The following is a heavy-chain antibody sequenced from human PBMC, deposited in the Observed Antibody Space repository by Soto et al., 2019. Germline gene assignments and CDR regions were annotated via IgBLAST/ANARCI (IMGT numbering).Heavy chain of an antibody. Sequence: GGSLRLSCAASGFTFSSYGMHWVRQAPGKGLEWVAVISYDGSNKYYADSVKGRFTISRDNSKNTLYLQMNSLRAEDTAVYYCAKDVGDFWSGYYVYYYGMDVWGRGTTVTVSS. D-gene: IGHD3-3*01. CDR3: AKDVGDFWSGYYVYYYGMDV. CDR1: GFTFSSYG. J-gene: IGHJ6*02. CDR2: ISYDGSNK. V-gene: IGHV3-30*18.